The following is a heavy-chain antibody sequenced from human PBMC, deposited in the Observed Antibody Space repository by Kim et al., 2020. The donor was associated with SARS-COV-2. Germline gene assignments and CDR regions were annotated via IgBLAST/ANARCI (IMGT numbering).Heavy chain of an antibody. D-gene: IGHD1-7*01. Sequence: SLKGRVTISVDKSKNQFSLKLGSVTAADTAVYYCARDLRRWNYEGWFDPWGQGTLVTVSS. J-gene: IGHJ5*02. V-gene: IGHV4-4*02. CDR3: ARDLRRWNYEGWFDP.